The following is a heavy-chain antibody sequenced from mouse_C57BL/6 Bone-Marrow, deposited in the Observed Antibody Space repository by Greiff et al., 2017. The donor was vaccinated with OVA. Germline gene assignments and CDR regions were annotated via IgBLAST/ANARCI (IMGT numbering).Heavy chain of an antibody. CDR1: GFNIKDYY. D-gene: IGHD1-1*01. CDR3: ARMGYYGSSSVAY. V-gene: IGHV14-2*01. Sequence: EVQLQQSGAELVKPGASVKLSCTASGFNIKDYYMHWVKQRTEQGLEGIGRIDPEDGETKNAPKFQGKAHITADPSANTAYLQLISLTSEDTAVYYCARMGYYGSSSVAYWGQGTLVTVSA. CDR2: IDPEDGET. J-gene: IGHJ3*01.